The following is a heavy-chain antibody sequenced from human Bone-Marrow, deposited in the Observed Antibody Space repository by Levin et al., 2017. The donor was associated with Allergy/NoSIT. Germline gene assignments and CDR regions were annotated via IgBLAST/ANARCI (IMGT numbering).Heavy chain of an antibody. J-gene: IGHJ2*01. CDR2: ISSSGSTI. Sequence: PGGSLRLSCAASGFTFSDSYMSWIRQAPGKGLEWVSYISSSGSTINYADSLRGRFTISRDNAKNSLYLQVNSLTAEDTAVYYCARTMVTNRYWYFDLWGRGTLVTVSS. D-gene: IGHD4/OR15-4a*01. V-gene: IGHV3-11*01. CDR3: ARTMVTNRYWYFDL. CDR1: GFTFSDSY.